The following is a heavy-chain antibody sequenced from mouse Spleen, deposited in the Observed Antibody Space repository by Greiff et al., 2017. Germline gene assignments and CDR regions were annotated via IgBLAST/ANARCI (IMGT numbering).Heavy chain of an antibody. CDR3: VKGGIYYGSSPWFFDY. V-gene: IGHV1-75*01. CDR2: IFPGTGSI. Sequence: QVHVKQSGPELVKPGASMQISCKTSGYTFTDYSINWVKQRPGQGLEWIGWIFPGTGSISYNEKFKGKATLSADKSSSTAYMLLSSLTSEDSAVYFCVKGGIYYGSSPWFFDYWGQGTTLTVSS. D-gene: IGHD1-1*01. CDR1: GYTFTDYS. J-gene: IGHJ2*01.